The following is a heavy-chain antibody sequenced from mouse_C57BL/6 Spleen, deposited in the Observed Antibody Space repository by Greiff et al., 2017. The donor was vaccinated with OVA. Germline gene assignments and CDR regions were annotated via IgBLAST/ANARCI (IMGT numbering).Heavy chain of an antibody. D-gene: IGHD1-1*01. CDR3: ATTVVAKYFDV. Sequence: VQLQQPGAELVKPGASVKLSCKASGYTLTSYWMHWVKQRPGQGLEWIGMIHPNSGSTNYNEKFKRKATLTVDKSSSTADMQLSSLTSEDSAVYYCATTVVAKYFDVWGTGTTVTVSS. J-gene: IGHJ1*03. V-gene: IGHV1-64*01. CDR1: GYTLTSYW. CDR2: IHPNSGST.